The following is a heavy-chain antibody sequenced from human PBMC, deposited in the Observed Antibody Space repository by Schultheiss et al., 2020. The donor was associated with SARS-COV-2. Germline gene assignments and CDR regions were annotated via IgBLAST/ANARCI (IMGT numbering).Heavy chain of an antibody. J-gene: IGHJ3*02. D-gene: IGHD3-3*01. V-gene: IGHV4-61*08. CDR3: ARSGVDSDAFDI. CDR1: GGSISSGGYY. CDR2: IYYSGST. Sequence: SETLSLTCAVYGGSISSGGYYWSWIRQPPGKGLEWIGYIYYSGSTNYNPSLKSRVTISVDTSKNQFSLKLSSVTAADTAVYYCARSGVDSDAFDIWGQGTMVTVSS.